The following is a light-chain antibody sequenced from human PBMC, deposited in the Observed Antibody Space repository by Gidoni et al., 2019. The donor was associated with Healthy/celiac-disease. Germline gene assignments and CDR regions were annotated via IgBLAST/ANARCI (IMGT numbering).Light chain of an antibody. V-gene: IGKV3D-11*02. CDR3: QQRSNLLT. J-gene: IGKJ4*01. CDR2: DAS. CDR1: QSVSSY. Sequence: IVLTQSPATLSLSPGERATLSCRASQSVSSYLAWYQQKPGQAPRLLIYDASNRATGIPARFSGSGPGTDFTLTISSREPEDFAVYYCQQRSNLLTFGGGTKVEIK.